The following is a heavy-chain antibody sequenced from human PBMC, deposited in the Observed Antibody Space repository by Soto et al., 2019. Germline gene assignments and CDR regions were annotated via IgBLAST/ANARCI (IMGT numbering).Heavy chain of an antibody. CDR1: GFTFSSYS. CDR3: ARAGRIGAFDI. CDR2: ISSSSSYI. V-gene: IGHV3-21*01. J-gene: IGHJ3*02. D-gene: IGHD2-15*01. Sequence: GGSLRLSCAASGFTFSSYSMNWVRQAPGKGLEWVSSISSSSSYIYYADSVKGRFTISRDNAKNSLYLQMNSLRAEDTAVYYCARAGRIGAFDIWGQGTMVTVSS.